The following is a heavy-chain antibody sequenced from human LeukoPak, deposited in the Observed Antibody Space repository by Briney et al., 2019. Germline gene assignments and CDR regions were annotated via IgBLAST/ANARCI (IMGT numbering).Heavy chain of an antibody. CDR3: ARGQSIAAAANWFDP. V-gene: IGHV4-61*02. J-gene: IGHJ5*02. D-gene: IGHD6-13*01. CDR2: IYTGGST. Sequence: PSQTLSLTCTVSGGSISSGSYYWSWIRQPAGKGLEWIGRIYTGGSTYYNPSLKSRVTISVDTSKNQFSLKLSSVTAADTAVYYCARGQSIAAAANWFDPWGQGTLVTVSS. CDR1: GGSISSGSYY.